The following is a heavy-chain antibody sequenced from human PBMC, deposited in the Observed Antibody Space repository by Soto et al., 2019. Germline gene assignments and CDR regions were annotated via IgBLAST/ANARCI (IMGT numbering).Heavy chain of an antibody. V-gene: IGHV4-34*01. J-gene: IGHJ4*02. D-gene: IGHD1-26*01. CDR2: INHSGST. Sequence: PSDTLYITCAVYGGSFSGYYWSWIRQPPGKGLEWIGEINHSGSTNYNPSLKSRVTISVDTSKNQFSLKLSSVTAADTAVYYCARMVRGSYSGYDYWGQGTLVTVSS. CDR3: ARMVRGSYSGYDY. CDR1: GGSFSGYY.